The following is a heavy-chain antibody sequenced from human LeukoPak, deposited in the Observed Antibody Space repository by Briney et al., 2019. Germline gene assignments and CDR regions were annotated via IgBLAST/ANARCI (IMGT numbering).Heavy chain of an antibody. CDR3: ASRRLYSSSSRWFDP. CDR1: GFSFSTYS. CDR2: ISSGSTSM. D-gene: IGHD6-6*01. V-gene: IGHV3-21*01. J-gene: IGHJ5*02. Sequence: GGSLRLSCGASGFSFSTYSMNWVRQAPGKGLEWVSSISSGSTSMYYADSVKGRFTISRDNTRNSLYLQMDSLRAEDTAVYYCASRRLYSSSSRWFDPWGQGTLVTVSS.